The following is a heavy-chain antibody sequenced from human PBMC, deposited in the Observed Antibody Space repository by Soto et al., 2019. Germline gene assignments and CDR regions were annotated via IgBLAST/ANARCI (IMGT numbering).Heavy chain of an antibody. CDR1: GFSITGNGEG. Sequence: SGPTLVNPTQTLTLTCTFSGFSITGNGEGVGWIRQPPGKALEWLALIYWADDKRYSPSLRNRLTITLDNSKDQVILTMTDMGPADTATYYCAHGYVQLLGTFHYFDSWGQGTQVTVSS. D-gene: IGHD2-2*01. V-gene: IGHV2-5*02. J-gene: IGHJ4*02. CDR2: IYWADDK. CDR3: AHGYVQLLGTFHYFDS.